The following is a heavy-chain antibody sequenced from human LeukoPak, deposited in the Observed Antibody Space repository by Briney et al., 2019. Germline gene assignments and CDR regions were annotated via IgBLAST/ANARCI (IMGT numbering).Heavy chain of an antibody. CDR3: AKDMRQWLALDY. CDR2: ISGDGDST. Sequence: PGGSLRLSCAASGFTFHDYAMHCVRQVPGKGLEWVSLISGDGDSTYYADSVKGRFTISRDNSKNSLYLHMNSLRTEDTALYYCAKDMRQWLALDYWGQGTLVTVSS. D-gene: IGHD6-19*01. CDR1: GFTFHDYA. J-gene: IGHJ4*02. V-gene: IGHV3-43*02.